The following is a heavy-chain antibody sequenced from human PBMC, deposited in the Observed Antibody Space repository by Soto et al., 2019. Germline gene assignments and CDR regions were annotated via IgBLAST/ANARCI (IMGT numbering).Heavy chain of an antibody. CDR1: GFTFSSYS. CDR3: ARDRNDDILTGYSTRPMDV. D-gene: IGHD3-9*01. J-gene: IGHJ6*02. Sequence: PWGSLRLSCAASGFTFSSYSMNWVRQAPGKGLEWVSSISSSSSYIYYADSVKGRFTISRDNAKNSLYLQMNSLRAEDTAVYYCARDRNDDILTGYSTRPMDVWGQGTTVTVSS. CDR2: ISSSSSYI. V-gene: IGHV3-21*01.